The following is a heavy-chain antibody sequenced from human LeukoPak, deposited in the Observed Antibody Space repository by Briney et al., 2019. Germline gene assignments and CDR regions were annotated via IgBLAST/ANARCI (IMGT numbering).Heavy chain of an antibody. CDR1: GFTFSGSW. J-gene: IGHJ4*02. V-gene: IGHV3-7*03. CDR3: ARDYGEV. Sequence: PGGSLRLSCVASGFTFSGSWLTWFRKAPGKGLEWVASIKHDEREEYYADSVKGRFTISRDNAKNSLYLQMNSLRAEDTAVYYCARDYGEVWGQGTLVTVSS. CDR2: IKHDEREE. D-gene: IGHD3-10*01.